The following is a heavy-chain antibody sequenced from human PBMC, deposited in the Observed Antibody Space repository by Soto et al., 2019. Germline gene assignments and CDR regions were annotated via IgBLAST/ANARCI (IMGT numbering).Heavy chain of an antibody. CDR3: AKSTGYYTYYFDY. V-gene: IGHV3-23*01. CDR1: GLTFSSYA. D-gene: IGHD3-9*01. J-gene: IGHJ4*02. CDR2: ISGSGGST. Sequence: PGGSLRLSCAASGLTFSSYAMSWVRQAPGKGLEWVSGISGSGGSTYYADSVKGRFTISRDNSKNTLYLQMNSLRAEDTAVYYCAKSTGYYTYYFDYWGQGTLVTVSS.